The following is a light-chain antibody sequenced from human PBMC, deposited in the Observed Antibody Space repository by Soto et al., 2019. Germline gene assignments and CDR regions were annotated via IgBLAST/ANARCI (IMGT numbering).Light chain of an antibody. CDR3: QQYGSSLIT. V-gene: IGKV3-20*01. J-gene: IGKJ5*01. Sequence: EIVLTQSPGTLSLSPGERATLSCRASQSVSSSYLAWYQQKPGQAPRLLIYGASSRATGMPDRFSGGGSGTDFTLTISTLEPEDFAVYYCQQYGSSLITFGQGTRLEMK. CDR2: GAS. CDR1: QSVSSSY.